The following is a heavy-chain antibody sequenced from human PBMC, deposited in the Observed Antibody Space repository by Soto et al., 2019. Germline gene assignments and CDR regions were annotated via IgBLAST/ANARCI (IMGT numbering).Heavy chain of an antibody. J-gene: IGHJ4*02. CDR1: GFTFSSYA. Sequence: GGSLRLSCAASGFTFSSYAMSWVRQAPGKGLEWVSAISGSGGSTYYADSVKGRFTISRDNSKNTLYLQMNRLRAEDTAVYYCAKRFYDSSGYDYWGQGTLVTVSS. CDR3: AKRFYDSSGYDY. D-gene: IGHD3-22*01. CDR2: ISGSGGST. V-gene: IGHV3-23*01.